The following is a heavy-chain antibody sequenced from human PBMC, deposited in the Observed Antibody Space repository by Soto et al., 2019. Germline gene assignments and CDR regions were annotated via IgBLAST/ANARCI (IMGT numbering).Heavy chain of an antibody. D-gene: IGHD3-22*01. Sequence: GASVKVSCKVSGYTLTELSMHWVRQAPGKGLEWMGGFDPEDGETIYAQKFQGRVTMTTDTSTSTAYMELRSLRSDDTAVYYCARDYRPHSSGYYYFDYWGQGTLVTVSS. CDR1: GYTLTELS. CDR3: ARDYRPHSSGYYYFDY. V-gene: IGHV1-24*01. J-gene: IGHJ4*02. CDR2: FDPEDGET.